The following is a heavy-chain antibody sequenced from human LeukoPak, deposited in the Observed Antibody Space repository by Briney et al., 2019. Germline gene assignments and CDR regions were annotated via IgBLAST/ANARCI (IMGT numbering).Heavy chain of an antibody. CDR2: ICWYSGTI. D-gene: IGHD3-3*01. J-gene: IGHJ4*02. V-gene: IGHV3-9*01. Sequence: GRSLRLSCTPSSFTLDDYDMHWLPHSRGKGVEWVSGICWYSGTIGYAHSVKGRFTISRDNAKNSLYLQMNSLRAEDTALYYCAKDIGRGITIFGVAYDYWGQGTLVTVSS. CDR1: SFTLDDYD. CDR3: AKDIGRGITIFGVAYDY.